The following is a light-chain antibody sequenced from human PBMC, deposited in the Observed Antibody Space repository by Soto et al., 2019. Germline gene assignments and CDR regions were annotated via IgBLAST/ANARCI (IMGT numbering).Light chain of an antibody. V-gene: IGLV2-14*01. J-gene: IGLJ3*02. CDR1: SSDIGTYNF. Sequence: QSVLTQPASVSGSPGQSITISCTGTSSDIGTYNFVSWYQQHPTKAPKLIIYEVSNRPSGVSNRFSGSKSGNTASLTISGLQAEDEADYYCCSYTFTSTWVFGGGTQLTVL. CDR2: EVS. CDR3: CSYTFTSTWV.